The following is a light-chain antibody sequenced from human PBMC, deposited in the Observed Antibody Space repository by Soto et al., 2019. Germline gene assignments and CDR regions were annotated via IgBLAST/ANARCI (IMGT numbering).Light chain of an antibody. J-gene: IGLJ2*01. Sequence: QSALTQPPSASGSPGQSVTISCTGSSSDVGGYEYVSWYQQHPGKAPKLIIYEVIKRPSGVPDRFSGSKSGNTASLTVSGLQAEDEADYYCQTWGTGFQFFGGGTKLTVL. CDR3: QTWGTGFQF. CDR2: EVI. V-gene: IGLV2-8*01. CDR1: SSDVGGYEY.